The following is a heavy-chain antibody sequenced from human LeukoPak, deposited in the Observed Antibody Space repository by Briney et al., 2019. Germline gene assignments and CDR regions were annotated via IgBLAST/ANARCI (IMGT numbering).Heavy chain of an antibody. J-gene: IGHJ5*02. V-gene: IGHV3-30-3*02. Sequence: GRSLRLSCAASGFTFSSYAMHWVRQAPGKGLEWVAVISYDGSNKYYADSVKGRFTISRDNSKNTLYLQMNSLRAEDTAVYYCVKQGIITIFEPWGQGTLVTVSS. CDR2: ISYDGSNK. CDR1: GFTFSSYA. D-gene: IGHD3-3*01. CDR3: VKQGIITIFEP.